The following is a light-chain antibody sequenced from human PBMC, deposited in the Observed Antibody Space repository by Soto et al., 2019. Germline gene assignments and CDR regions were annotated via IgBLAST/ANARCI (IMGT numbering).Light chain of an antibody. J-gene: IGLJ2*01. CDR2: YNN. CDR3: QVWDSSSDHHVV. V-gene: IGLV3-21*04. CDR1: NIGSKT. Sequence: SSELTQPPSVSVAPGKTATITCGGNNIGSKTVHWYQQKPGQAPVLFIYYNNDRPSGIPERVSGSNSGNTATLTISRVGAGDEADYYCQVWDSSSDHHVVFGGGTKLTVL.